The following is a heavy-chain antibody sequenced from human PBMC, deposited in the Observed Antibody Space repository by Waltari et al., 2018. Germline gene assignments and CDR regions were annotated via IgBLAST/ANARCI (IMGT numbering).Heavy chain of an antibody. Sequence: QVQLQEAGPGLVQPAQTLSLTCTVSGGSISSGSAYGNWIRQPTGKGLEWIGRIHTSGTTEYNPSLRNRVTISVDTSKNQFSLNLISVTAADTAVYFCAGDIRRPTGYYTLDYWGQGTLVTVSS. J-gene: IGHJ4*02. CDR1: GGSISSGSAY. CDR3: AGDIRRPTGYYTLDY. D-gene: IGHD1-26*01. CDR2: IHTSGTT. V-gene: IGHV4-61*02.